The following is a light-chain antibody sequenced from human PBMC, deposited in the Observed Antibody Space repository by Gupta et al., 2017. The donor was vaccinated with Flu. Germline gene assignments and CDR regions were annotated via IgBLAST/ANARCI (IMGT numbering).Light chain of an antibody. CDR3: MIWHSSAWV. CDR1: SRINVGTYR. Sequence: QSVLTQPSSLSASPGASASLTCTLRSRINVGTYRIYWYQHKPGSPPQYLLRYTSDSDKQQGSGVPSRFSGFKDASANAGILLISGLQSEDEADYYCMIWHSSAWVFGGGTKLTVL. V-gene: IGLV5-45*02. CDR2: YTSDSDK. J-gene: IGLJ3*02.